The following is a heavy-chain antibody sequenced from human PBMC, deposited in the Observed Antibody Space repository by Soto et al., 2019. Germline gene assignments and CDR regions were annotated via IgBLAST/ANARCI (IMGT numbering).Heavy chain of an antibody. J-gene: IGHJ3*02. CDR3: TTAYYDFWSGYNFDVFDI. V-gene: IGHV3-15*01. CDR2: IKSKTDGGTT. D-gene: IGHD3-3*01. Sequence: GGSLRLSWAASGFTFSNAWMSWVRQAPGKGLEWVGRIKSKTDGGTTDYAAPVKGRFTISRDDSKNTLYLQMNSLKTEDTAVYYCTTAYYDFWSGYNFDVFDIWGQGTMVTVSS. CDR1: GFTFSNAW.